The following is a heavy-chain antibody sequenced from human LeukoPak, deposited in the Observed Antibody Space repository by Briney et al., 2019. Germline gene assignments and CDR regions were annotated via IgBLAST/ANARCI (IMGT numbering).Heavy chain of an antibody. D-gene: IGHD6-19*01. V-gene: IGHV4-4*07. J-gene: IGHJ6*03. Sequence: SETLSLTCTVSGGSISSYYWSWIRQPAGKGLEWIGRIYTSGSTNYNPSLKSRVTMSVDTSKNQFSLKLSSVTAADTAVYYCAREWYVSSSGWYPNFYYYYYMDVWGKGTTVTVSS. CDR2: IYTSGST. CDR3: AREWYVSSSGWYPNFYYYYYMDV. CDR1: GGSISSYY.